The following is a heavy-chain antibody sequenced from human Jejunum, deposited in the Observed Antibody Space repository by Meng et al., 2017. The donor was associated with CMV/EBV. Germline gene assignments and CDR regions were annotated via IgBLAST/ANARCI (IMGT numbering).Heavy chain of an antibody. V-gene: IGHV1-2*02. Sequence: SCTTSGYTFPGFFMHWVRQAPGQGLQWMGWINPNSGDTLYSQNFQGRVTMTRDTSISTVYMELSRLRSDDTAVYYCARHGIDYSFDPWGQGTLVTVSS. D-gene: IGHD4/OR15-4a*01. CDR2: INPNSGDT. CDR3: ARHGIDYSFDP. CDR1: GYTFPGFF. J-gene: IGHJ5*02.